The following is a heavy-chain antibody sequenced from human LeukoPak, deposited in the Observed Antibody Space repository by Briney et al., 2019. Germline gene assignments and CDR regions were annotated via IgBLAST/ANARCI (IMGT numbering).Heavy chain of an antibody. J-gene: IGHJ6*03. D-gene: IGHD1-26*01. CDR2: ISGRGGST. Sequence: PGGSLRLSCAASGFTFSSYAMSWVRHAPGKGRECVSAISGRGGSTYYAVSVKGRFTLSRDNSKNTLSPQIKCQSAAHAAVSHCAKGFGGSYYVYYYYYMDVWGKETTVTVSS. CDR3: AKGFGGSYYVYYYYYMDV. CDR1: GFTFSSYA. V-gene: IGHV3-23*01.